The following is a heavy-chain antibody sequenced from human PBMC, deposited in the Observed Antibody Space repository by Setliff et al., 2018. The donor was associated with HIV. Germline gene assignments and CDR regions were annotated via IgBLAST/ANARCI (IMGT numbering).Heavy chain of an antibody. V-gene: IGHV3-74*01. CDR1: GFTFRSYW. CDR2: ITADGSNT. D-gene: IGHD2-15*01. CDR3: ARDGGFSTPYDY. Sequence: GGSLRLSCAASGFTFRSYWVHWVRQAPGKGLVWVSYITADGSNTKYTDSVKGRFTITRDNAKNTVFLQMDSLRVEDTAVYYCARDGGFSTPYDYWGQGALVTVSS. J-gene: IGHJ4*02.